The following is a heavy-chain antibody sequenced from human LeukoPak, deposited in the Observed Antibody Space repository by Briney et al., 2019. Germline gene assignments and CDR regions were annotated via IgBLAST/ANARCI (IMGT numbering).Heavy chain of an antibody. J-gene: IGHJ4*02. CDR1: GFTFSSYG. CDR2: IRYDGSNK. D-gene: IGHD2-8*01. Sequence: GGSLRLYCAASGFTFSSYGMHWVRQAPGKGLEWVAFIRYDGSNKYYADSVKGRFTISRDNSKNTLYLQMNSLRDEDTAVYYCAKDGIGYCTNGVCYYSDYWGQGTLVTVSS. CDR3: AKDGIGYCTNGVCYYSDY. V-gene: IGHV3-30*02.